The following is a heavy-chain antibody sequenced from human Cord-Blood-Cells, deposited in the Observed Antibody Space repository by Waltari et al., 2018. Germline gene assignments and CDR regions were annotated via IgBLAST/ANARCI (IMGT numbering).Heavy chain of an antibody. CDR3: AGRGYSYGYFDY. D-gene: IGHD5-18*01. CDR1: GFTFSSYA. V-gene: IGHV3-23*01. J-gene: IGHJ4*02. CDR2: ISGSGGRT. Sequence: EVQLLESGGGLVQPGGSLRLSCAASGFTFSSYAMSWVRQAPGKGLGGVSAISGSGGRTYYADSVKGRFTISRDNSKNTLYLQMNSLRAEDTAVYYCAGRGYSYGYFDYWGQGTLVTVSS.